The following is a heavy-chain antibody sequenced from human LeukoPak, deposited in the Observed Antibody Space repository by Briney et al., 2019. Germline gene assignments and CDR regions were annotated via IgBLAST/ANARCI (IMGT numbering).Heavy chain of an antibody. Sequence: GGPLRLSCAASGFTFADYGMSWVRQAPGKGLEWVSGVNRNGGTTSYADSVKGRFTISRDNAKNSLYLQMNSLRVGDTALYHCARGNSNFNYWGQGTLVTVSS. J-gene: IGHJ4*02. D-gene: IGHD4-23*01. V-gene: IGHV3-20*01. CDR2: VNRNGGTT. CDR1: GFTFADYG. CDR3: ARGNSNFNY.